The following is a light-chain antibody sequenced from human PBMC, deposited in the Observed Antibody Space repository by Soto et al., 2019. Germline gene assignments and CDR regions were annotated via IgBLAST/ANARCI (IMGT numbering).Light chain of an antibody. CDR3: EQDGNSPTT. CDR1: QTVSSDY. J-gene: IGKJ4*02. Sequence: EIVLTQSPGTVSLSPGETATLSCRARQTVSSDYLAWYQQKPGQAPRLLIYGTTDRATGVSDRFSGGVSGTAFTLTILGLEPEDSELYNCEQDGNSPTTFGGGTKVEIK. V-gene: IGKV3-20*01. CDR2: GTT.